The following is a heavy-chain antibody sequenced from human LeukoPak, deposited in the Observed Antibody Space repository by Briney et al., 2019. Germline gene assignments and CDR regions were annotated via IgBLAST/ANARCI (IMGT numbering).Heavy chain of an antibody. V-gene: IGHV4-59*01. Sequence: TPSETLSLTCTVSGGSISSYYWSWIRQPPGKGLEWIGYIYYSGITNYNPSLKSRVTMSVDTSKNQFSLKLSSVTAADTAVYFCARGLLIVGATTFDYWGQGTLVTVSS. CDR1: GGSISSYY. J-gene: IGHJ4*02. D-gene: IGHD1-26*01. CDR2: IYYSGIT. CDR3: ARGLLIVGATTFDY.